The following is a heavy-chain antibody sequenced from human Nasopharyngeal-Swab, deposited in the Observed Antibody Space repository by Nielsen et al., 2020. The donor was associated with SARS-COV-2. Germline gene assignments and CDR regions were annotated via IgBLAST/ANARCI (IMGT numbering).Heavy chain of an antibody. CDR3: ARPGGYNWNVFL. Sequence: GESLKISCAASGFTFSSYWMHWVRQAPGKGLVWVSRINSDGSSTSYADSVKGRFTISRDNAKNTLYLQMNSLRAEDTAVYYCARPGGYNWNVFLWGRGTLVTVSS. V-gene: IGHV3-74*01. CDR2: INSDGSST. D-gene: IGHD1-1*01. CDR1: GFTFSSYW. J-gene: IGHJ2*01.